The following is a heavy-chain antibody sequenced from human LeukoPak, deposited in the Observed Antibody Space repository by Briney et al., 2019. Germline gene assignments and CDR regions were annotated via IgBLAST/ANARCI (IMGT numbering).Heavy chain of an antibody. J-gene: IGHJ6*03. V-gene: IGHV1-69*05. CDR3: ARGDMVRGLYYMDV. CDR1: GYTFTSYG. Sequence: SVKVSCKASGYTFTSYGISWVRQAPGQGLEWMGGIIPIFGTANYAQKFQGRVTMTRDTSTSTVYMELSSLRSDDTAVYYCARGDMVRGLYYMDVWGRGTTVTVSS. D-gene: IGHD3-10*01. CDR2: IIPIFGTA.